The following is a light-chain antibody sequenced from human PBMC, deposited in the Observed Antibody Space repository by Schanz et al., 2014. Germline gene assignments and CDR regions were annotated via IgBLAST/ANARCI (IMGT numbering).Light chain of an antibody. Sequence: QSVLTQPPSVSAAPGQKVTISCSGSSSNIGNNYVSWYQQLPGTAPKLLIYDNNNRPSGIPHRFSGSKSGTSATLGITGLQTGDEAEYYCGTCDSSLSAWVFGGGTKLTVL. CDR3: GTCDSSLSAWV. CDR1: SSNIGNNY. CDR2: DNN. V-gene: IGLV1-51*01. J-gene: IGLJ3*02.